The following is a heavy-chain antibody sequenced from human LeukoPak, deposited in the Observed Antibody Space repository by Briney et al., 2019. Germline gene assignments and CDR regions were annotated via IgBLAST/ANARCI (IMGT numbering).Heavy chain of an antibody. CDR3: ARELLTVIYYFDY. J-gene: IGHJ4*02. D-gene: IGHD4-17*01. CDR1: GFTFSSYA. CDR2: ISYDGSNK. V-gene: IGHV3-30-3*01. Sequence: PGRSLRLSCAASGFTFSSYAMHWVRQAPGKGLEWVAVISYDGSNKYYADSVKGRFTISRDNSKNTLYLQMNSLRAEDTAVYYCARELLTVIYYFDYWGQGTLVTVSS.